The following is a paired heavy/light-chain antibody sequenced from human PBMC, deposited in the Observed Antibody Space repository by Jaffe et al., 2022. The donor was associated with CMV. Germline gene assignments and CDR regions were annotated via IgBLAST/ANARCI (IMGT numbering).Light chain of an antibody. CDR1: QSVSSSY. V-gene: IGKV3-20*01. Sequence: EIVLTQSPGTLSLSPGERATLSCRASQSVSSSYLAWYQQKPGQAPRLLIYGASSRATGIPDRFSGSGSGTDFTLTISRLEPEDFAVYYCQQYGSFPKTFGQGTKLEIK. CDR2: GAS. J-gene: IGKJ2*01. CDR3: QQYGSFPKT.
Heavy chain of an antibody. CDR3: ARCGYYYDSSGYMSYYYYYMDV. V-gene: IGHV4-59*01. D-gene: IGHD3-22*01. Sequence: QVQLQESGPGLVKPSETLSLTCTVSGGSISSYYWSWIRQPPGKGLEWIGYIYYSGSTNYNPSLKSRVTISVDTSKNQFSLKLSSVTAADTAVYYCARCGYYYDSSGYMSYYYYYMDVWGKGTTVTVSS. CDR1: GGSISSYY. J-gene: IGHJ6*03. CDR2: IYYSGST.